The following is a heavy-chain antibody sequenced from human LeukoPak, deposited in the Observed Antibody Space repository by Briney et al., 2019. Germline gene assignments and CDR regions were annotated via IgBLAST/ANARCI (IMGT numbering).Heavy chain of an antibody. CDR2: PQNTVKP. V-gene: IGHV4-59*08. CDR3: PRAMPGWNPPEY. CDR1: TGPITSNF. D-gene: IGHD1-1*01. J-gene: IGHJ4*02. Sequence: SQTLSLTCTVSTGPITSNFWSWIRQPPGKGLEWIGYPQNTVKPKNNTSLKRRATISAAPPKTQFSLKRNSLDAANPPVYSCPRAMPGWNPPEYWGQGIVVSVPS.